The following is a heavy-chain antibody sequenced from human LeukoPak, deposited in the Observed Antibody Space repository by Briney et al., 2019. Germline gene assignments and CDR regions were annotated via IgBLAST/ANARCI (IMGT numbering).Heavy chain of an antibody. CDR1: GGSINNYY. V-gene: IGHV4-59*12. CDR2: IYYTGGT. Sequence: SETLSLTCTVSGGSINNYYWNWIRQSPGKGLERMGSIYYTGGTNNNPSLKGRVTLSVDTSKNQFSLKLTSATASDTAVYYCASRGRYWFDPWGQGTLVTVSS. CDR3: ASRGRYWFDP. J-gene: IGHJ5*02.